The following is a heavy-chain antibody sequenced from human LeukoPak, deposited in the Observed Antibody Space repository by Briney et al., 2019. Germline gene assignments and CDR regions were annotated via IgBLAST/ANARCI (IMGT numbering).Heavy chain of an antibody. CDR1: GGSISSSSYY. CDR2: IYYSGST. V-gene: IGHV4-39*07. D-gene: IGHD4-11*01. J-gene: IGHJ6*02. Sequence: MTSETLSLTCTVSGGSISSSSYYWGWIRQPPGKGLEWIGSIYYSGSTYYNPSLKSRVTISVDTSKNQFSLKLSSVTAADTAVYYCARDPPTTPEYYYGMDVWGQGTTVTVSS. CDR3: ARDPPTTPEYYYGMDV.